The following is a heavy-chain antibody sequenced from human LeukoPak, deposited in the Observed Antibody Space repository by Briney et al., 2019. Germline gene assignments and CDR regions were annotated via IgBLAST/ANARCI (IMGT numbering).Heavy chain of an antibody. CDR2: VKSKADDGTT. CDR3: ATEGGSGSYYGDDAFDM. V-gene: IGHV3-15*01. J-gene: IGHJ3*02. Sequence: GGSLRLSCAASGXSFTNTWMSWVRQAPGKGLEWVGRVKSKADDGTTDYGAPVHGRFTISRDDSKNTLSLQMNSLKTEDTAVYYCATEGGSGSYYGDDAFDMWGQGTMVTVSS. D-gene: IGHD3-10*01. CDR1: GXSFTNTW.